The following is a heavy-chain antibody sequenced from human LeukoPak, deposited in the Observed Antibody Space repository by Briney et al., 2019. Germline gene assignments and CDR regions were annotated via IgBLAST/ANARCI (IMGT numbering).Heavy chain of an antibody. CDR1: DGSITNYD. J-gene: IGHJ4*02. CDR2: VHYSGTT. V-gene: IGHV4-59*01. CDR3: ARRRKPGYSSSWYDY. D-gene: IGHD6-13*01. Sequence: PSETLSLTCTVSDGSITNYDWSWVRQPPGKGLEFIGHVHYSGTTNYNPSLRSRVTISIDTSKQHFFLKLKSVTAADTAVYYCARRRKPGYSSSWYDYWGQGTLVTVSS.